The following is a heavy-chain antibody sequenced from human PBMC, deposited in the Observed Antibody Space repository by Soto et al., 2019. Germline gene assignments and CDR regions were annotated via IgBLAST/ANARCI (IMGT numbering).Heavy chain of an antibody. Sequence: VASVKVSCKVSGYTLTELSMHWVRQAPGKGLEWMGGFDPEDGETIYAQKFQGRVTMTEDTSTDTAYMELSSLRSEDTAVYYCATGHNWNPMAFDIWGQGTMVTVSS. CDR1: GYTLTELS. J-gene: IGHJ3*02. CDR2: FDPEDGET. D-gene: IGHD1-1*01. CDR3: ATGHNWNPMAFDI. V-gene: IGHV1-24*01.